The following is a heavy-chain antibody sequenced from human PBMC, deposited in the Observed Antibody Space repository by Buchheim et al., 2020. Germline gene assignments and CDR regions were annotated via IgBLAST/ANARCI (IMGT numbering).Heavy chain of an antibody. J-gene: IGHJ6*02. CDR1: GFPFSSYA. CDR2: VSGTGGST. Sequence: QLLESGGGLVQPGTSLRLSCEASGFPFSSYAMSWVRQAPGKGLEWVAAVSGTGGSTFSADSVKGRFTISRYNSKNTFYLQMDSLRADDTAVYYCAKDSGYNYTGLDVWGQGTT. CDR3: AKDSGYNYTGLDV. V-gene: IGHV3-23*01.